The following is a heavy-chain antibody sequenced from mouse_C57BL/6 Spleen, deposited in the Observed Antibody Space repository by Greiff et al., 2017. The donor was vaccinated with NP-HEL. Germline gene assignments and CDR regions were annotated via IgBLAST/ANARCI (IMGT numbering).Heavy chain of an antibody. CDR3: ARRLINFDD. D-gene: IGHD2-4*01. J-gene: IGHJ2*01. CDR2: INPSNGRT. V-gene: IGHV1S81*02. CDR1: GYTLTSYW. Sequence: QVQLQQPGAELVNPGASVNLSCKASGYTLTSYWMHWVKQRPGQGLEWIGEINPSNGRTNYNEKFKSKATLTVDTSSSTAYMQLSSPTSEDSAVYYRARRLINFDDWGQGITLRDSS.